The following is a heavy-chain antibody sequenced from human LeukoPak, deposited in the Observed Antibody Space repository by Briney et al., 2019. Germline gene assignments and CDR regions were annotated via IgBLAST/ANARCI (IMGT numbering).Heavy chain of an antibody. J-gene: IGHJ6*03. CDR2: ISGSGGST. CDR1: GFTFSSYA. V-gene: IGHV3-23*01. Sequence: GGSLRLSCAASGFTFSSYAMSWVRQAPGKGLEWVSAISGSGGSTYYADSVRGRFTISRDNSKNTLYLQMNSLRAEDTAVYYCAKALWFGEPYYYYYMDVWGKGTTVTVSS. CDR3: AKALWFGEPYYYYYMDV. D-gene: IGHD3-10*01.